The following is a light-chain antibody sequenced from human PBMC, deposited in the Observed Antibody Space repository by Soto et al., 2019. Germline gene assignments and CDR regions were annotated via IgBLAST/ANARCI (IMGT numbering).Light chain of an antibody. CDR3: QQYNNCPPLT. CDR1: QSISSH. Sequence: EIVMTQSPATLSASPGERATLSCRASQSISSHLAWYQQKPGQPPNLLIYGASTRAAGVPARFSGSGSGTEFTLTISSLQSEDCAVYYCQQYNNCPPLTFGGGTNVEFK. J-gene: IGKJ4*01. CDR2: GAS. V-gene: IGKV3-15*01.